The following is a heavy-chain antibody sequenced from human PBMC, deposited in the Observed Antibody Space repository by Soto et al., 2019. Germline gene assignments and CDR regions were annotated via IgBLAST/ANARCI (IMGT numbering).Heavy chain of an antibody. CDR1: GFTFSSYS. CDR2: ISSSSSYI. CDR3: ARDTAMGQGGMDV. D-gene: IGHD5-18*01. Sequence: GSLRLSCAASGFTFSSYSMNWVRQAPGKGLEWVSSISSSSSYIYYADSVKGRFTISRDNAKNSLYLQMNSLRAEDTAVYYCARDTAMGQGGMDVWGQGTTVTVSS. J-gene: IGHJ6*02. V-gene: IGHV3-21*01.